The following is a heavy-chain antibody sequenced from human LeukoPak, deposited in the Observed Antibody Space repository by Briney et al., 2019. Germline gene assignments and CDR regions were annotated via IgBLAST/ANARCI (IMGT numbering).Heavy chain of an antibody. V-gene: IGHV3-21*01. Sequence: PGGSLRLSCAASGFTFSSYSTNWVRQAPGQGLEGGSFISSSSSYIYYADSVKGRFTISRDNAKNSLYLQMNSLRAEDTAVYYCARGGFYGDYVGYWGQGTLVTVSS. CDR2: ISSSSSYI. J-gene: IGHJ4*02. D-gene: IGHD4-17*01. CDR3: ARGGFYGDYVGY. CDR1: GFTFSSYS.